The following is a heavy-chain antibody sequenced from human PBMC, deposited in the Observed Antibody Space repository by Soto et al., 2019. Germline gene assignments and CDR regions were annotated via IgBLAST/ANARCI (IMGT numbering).Heavy chain of an antibody. CDR1: GGSISSGDYY. J-gene: IGHJ5*02. CDR2: IYYSGST. Sequence: SETLSLTCTVSGGSISSGDYYWSWIRQPPGKGLEWIGYIYYSGSTYYNPSLKSRVTISVDASKNQFSLKLSSVTAADTAVYYCARGLRRITIFGVVIIWFDPWGQGTLVTVSS. CDR3: ARGLRRITIFGVVIIWFDP. D-gene: IGHD3-3*01. V-gene: IGHV4-30-4*01.